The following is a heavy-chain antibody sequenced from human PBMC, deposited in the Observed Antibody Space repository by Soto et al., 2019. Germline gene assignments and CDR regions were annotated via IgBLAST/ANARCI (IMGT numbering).Heavy chain of an antibody. Sequence: QVQLVQSGAEVKKPGASVKVSCKASGYTFTSYDINWVRQATGQGLEWMGWMNHNSGNTGYAQKFQGRVTMTRNTSTRTAYMELSSLRSEDTAVYYCATVVDIASPYGMDVWGQGTKVTVSS. J-gene: IGHJ6*02. D-gene: IGHD5-12*01. V-gene: IGHV1-8*01. CDR1: GYTFTSYD. CDR2: MNHNSGNT. CDR3: ATVVDIASPYGMDV.